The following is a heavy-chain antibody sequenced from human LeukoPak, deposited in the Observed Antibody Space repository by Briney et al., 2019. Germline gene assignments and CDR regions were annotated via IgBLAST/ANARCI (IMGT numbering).Heavy chain of an antibody. V-gene: IGHV2-5*01. CDR2: AYWNDDK. CDR3: AHRTLYTSCWFFDY. D-gene: IGHD6-19*01. CDR1: WFSLATSGVG. J-gene: IGHJ4*02. Sequence: ESGPTLVKPTHTLTLTCTFTWFSLATSGVGVGWIRQPPGKALEWLASAYWNDDKRYSPSLKSRLAITKDTSKNQVVLTMTNMDPVDTATYYCAHRTLYTSCWFFDYWGQGTLVTVSS.